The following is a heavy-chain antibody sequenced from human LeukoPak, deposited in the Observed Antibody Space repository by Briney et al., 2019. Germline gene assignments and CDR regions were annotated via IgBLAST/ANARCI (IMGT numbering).Heavy chain of an antibody. Sequence: PSETLSLTCSVSSGFFSSYYWSWIRQPAGKGLEWIGRIYISGISNYNPSLKSRVTISVDTSKNKFSLKLNSVTAADTAVYYCARASDFWSGYYSSFDGWGQGTLVTVSS. D-gene: IGHD3-3*01. CDR1: SGFFSSYY. V-gene: IGHV4-4*07. CDR2: IYISGIS. J-gene: IGHJ4*02. CDR3: ARASDFWSGYYSSFDG.